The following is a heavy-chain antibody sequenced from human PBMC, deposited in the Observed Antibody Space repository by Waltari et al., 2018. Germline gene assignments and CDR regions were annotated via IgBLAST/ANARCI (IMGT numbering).Heavy chain of an antibody. Sequence: QVQLQQWGAGLLKPSETLSLTCAVYGGSFSGCYWSWIRQPPGKGLEWIGEINHSGSTNYNPSLKSRVTISVDTSKNQFSLKLSSVTAADTAVYYCARPGYSSAGGMDVWGQGTTVTVSS. CDR1: GGSFSGCY. CDR3: ARPGYSSAGGMDV. CDR2: INHSGST. D-gene: IGHD6-19*01. J-gene: IGHJ6*02. V-gene: IGHV4-34*01.